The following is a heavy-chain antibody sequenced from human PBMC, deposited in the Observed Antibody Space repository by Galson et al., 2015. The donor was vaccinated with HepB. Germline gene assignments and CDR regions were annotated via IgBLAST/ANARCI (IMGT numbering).Heavy chain of an antibody. CDR3: AKDVYYYDSSGYFPFDY. J-gene: IGHJ4*02. CDR2: ISSRGGST. D-gene: IGHD3-22*01. CDR1: GFTFSSYA. V-gene: IGHV3-23*01. Sequence: SLRLSCAASGFTFSSYAMSWVRQAPGKGLEWVSAISSRGGSTYYADSVKGRFTISRDNSKNTLYLQMNSLGAEDTAVYYCAKDVYYYDSSGYFPFDYWGQGTLVTVSS.